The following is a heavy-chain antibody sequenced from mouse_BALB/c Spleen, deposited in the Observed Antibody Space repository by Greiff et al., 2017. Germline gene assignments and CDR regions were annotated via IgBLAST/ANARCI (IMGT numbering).Heavy chain of an antibody. CDR3: ARGDGNYDY. J-gene: IGHJ2*01. CDR1: GFTFSDYY. D-gene: IGHD2-1*01. Sequence: DVKLVESGGGLVKPGGSLKLSCAASGFTFSDYYMYWVRQTPEKRLEWVATISDGGSYTYYPDSVKGRFTISRDNAKNNLYLQMSSLKSEDTAMYYCARGDGNYDYWGQGTTLTVSS. V-gene: IGHV5-4*02. CDR2: ISDGGSYT.